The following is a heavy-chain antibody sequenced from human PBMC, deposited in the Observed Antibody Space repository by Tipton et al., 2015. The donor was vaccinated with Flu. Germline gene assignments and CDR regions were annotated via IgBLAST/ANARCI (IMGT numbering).Heavy chain of an antibody. V-gene: IGHV1-46*01. CDR3: ARDKGAGTYTFDV. Sequence: QLVQSGAEMKKPGASVKVSCKASGYTFTSYNMHWVRQAPGQGLEWMGIIYPAGGGISYAQKFQGRVIMTRDRSTCTLHMELSSLRPDDTAMYYCARDKGAGTYTFDVWGQGTMITVSA. CDR2: IYPAGGGI. CDR1: GYTFTSYN. D-gene: IGHD1-1*01. J-gene: IGHJ3*01.